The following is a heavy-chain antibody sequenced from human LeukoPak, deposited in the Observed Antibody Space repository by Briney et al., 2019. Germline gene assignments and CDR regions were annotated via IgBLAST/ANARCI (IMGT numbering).Heavy chain of an antibody. CDR3: ARDREEVGATNY. D-gene: IGHD1-26*01. Sequence: GGSLRLSCAASGFTFSSYEMNWVRQAPGKGLEWVSYISSSGSTIYYADSVKGRFTISRDNAKNSLYLQMNSLRAEDTAVYYCARDREEVGATNYWGQGTLVTVSS. CDR1: GFTFSSYE. CDR2: ISSSGSTI. V-gene: IGHV3-48*03. J-gene: IGHJ4*02.